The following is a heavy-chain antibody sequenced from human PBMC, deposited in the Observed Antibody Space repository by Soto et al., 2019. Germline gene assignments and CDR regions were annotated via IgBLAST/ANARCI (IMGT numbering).Heavy chain of an antibody. CDR2: ISGSGGST. V-gene: IGHV3-23*01. Sequence: GGSLRLSCAASGFTFSSYAMSWVRQAPGKGLEWVSAISGSGGSTYYADSVKGRFTISRDNSKNTLYLQMNSLRAEDTAVYYCAKDKIAARRREGFDYWGQGTLVTVSS. D-gene: IGHD6-6*01. J-gene: IGHJ4*02. CDR1: GFTFSSYA. CDR3: AKDKIAARRREGFDY.